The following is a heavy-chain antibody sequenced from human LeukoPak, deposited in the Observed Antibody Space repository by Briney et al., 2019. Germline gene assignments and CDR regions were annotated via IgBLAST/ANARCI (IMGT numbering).Heavy chain of an antibody. CDR1: GLSFSNYA. J-gene: IGHJ4*02. CDR2: NSGSGGTT. D-gene: IGHD6-13*01. CDR3: ARGESWSFDY. V-gene: IGHV3-23*01. Sequence: GGSLRLSCAAPGLSFSNYAMSWVRQATGKALEWVSVNSGSGGTTYYADSVKGRFTISRDNSKNTLYLQMNSLRAEDTAVYYCARGESWSFDYWGQGTLVTVSS.